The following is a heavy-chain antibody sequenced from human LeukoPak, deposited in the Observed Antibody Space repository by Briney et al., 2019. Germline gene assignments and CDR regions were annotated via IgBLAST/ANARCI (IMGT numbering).Heavy chain of an antibody. CDR1: GFTFSSYG. J-gene: IGHJ3*02. D-gene: IGHD3-10*01. V-gene: IGHV3-30*03. Sequence: PGRSLRLSCAASGFTFSSYGMHWVRQAPGKGLEWVAVIASDGSQTFYVESVEGRFTISRDNSNKTLYLQMNSLRAEDTAVYFCVGERQDTIVHSGAFDSWGQGTTVTVSA. CDR3: VGERQDTIVHSGAFDS. CDR2: IASDGSQT.